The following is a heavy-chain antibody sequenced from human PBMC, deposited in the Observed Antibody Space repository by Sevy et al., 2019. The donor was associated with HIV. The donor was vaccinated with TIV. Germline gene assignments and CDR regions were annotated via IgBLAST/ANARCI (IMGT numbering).Heavy chain of an antibody. D-gene: IGHD3-22*01. Sequence: GESLKISCKGSGYSFTSYWIGWVRQMPGKGLEWMGIIYPGDSDTRYSPSFQGQVTISADKSISTAYLQWSSLKASDTAMYYCARRSGSSGYYFRPNAGTHNMEHAFDIWGQGTMVTVSS. CDR1: GYSFTSYW. CDR3: ARRSGSSGYYFRPNAGTHNMEHAFDI. J-gene: IGHJ3*02. V-gene: IGHV5-51*01. CDR2: IYPGDSDT.